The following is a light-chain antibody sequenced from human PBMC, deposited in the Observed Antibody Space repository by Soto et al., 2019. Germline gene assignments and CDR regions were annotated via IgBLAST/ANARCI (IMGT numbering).Light chain of an antibody. CDR2: QDT. CDR3: QAWDIGTVL. J-gene: IGLJ2*01. V-gene: IGLV3-1*01. Sequence: SYELTQPPSVSVSPGQTASITCSGDKLGDKYACWYQQKPGQSPVLVIYQDTKRPSGIPERFSGSNSGNTATLTISGTQAMDEADYYCQAWDIGTVLFGGGTHLTVL. CDR1: KLGDKY.